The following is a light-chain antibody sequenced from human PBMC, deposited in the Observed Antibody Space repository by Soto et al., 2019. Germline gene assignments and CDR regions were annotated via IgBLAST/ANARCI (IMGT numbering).Light chain of an antibody. CDR2: AAS. Sequence: AIRMTQSPSSLSASVGDRVTITCRASQGISSYLAWYQQKPGKAPKLLIYAASTLQSGVPSRFSGSGSGTDFTLTISCLQSEDFATYYCQQVSGYPLHFGGGTNVAIK. J-gene: IGKJ4*01. CDR3: QQVSGYPLH. CDR1: QGISSY. V-gene: IGKV1-8*01.